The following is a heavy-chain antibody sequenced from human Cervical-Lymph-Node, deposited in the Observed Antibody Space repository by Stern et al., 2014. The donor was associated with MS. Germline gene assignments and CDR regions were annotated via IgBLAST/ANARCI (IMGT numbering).Heavy chain of an antibody. CDR1: GYSFIDFD. CDR3: GRVGGYNYGLD. Sequence: QMQLVQSGAEVKKPGGSLKVSCKASGYSFIDFDIHWVRQATGQGLEWMGWMNPVSDITSSAQKFQGRVTLTRDTSISYAHMEMNSLRSEDTAVYFCGRVGGYNYGLDWGPGTLVTVSS. D-gene: IGHD5-12*01. CDR2: MNPVSDIT. V-gene: IGHV1-8*01. J-gene: IGHJ4*02.